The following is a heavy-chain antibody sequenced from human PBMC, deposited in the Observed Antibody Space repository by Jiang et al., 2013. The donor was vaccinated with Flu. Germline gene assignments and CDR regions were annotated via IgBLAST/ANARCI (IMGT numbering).Heavy chain of an antibody. CDR2: SIIWGL. D-gene: IGHD1-1*01. V-gene: IGHV4-38-2*01. CDR1: GSSLIDNY. Sequence: PGLVKPSETLSLTCAVSGSSLIDNYWAWIRQPPGRGWSGLGLSIIWGLLSEPSLESRVTISVDTSKNHFSLKLSSVTAADTAIYYCARHWFRSERRSVNWFDPWGQGTLVTVSS. J-gene: IGHJ5*02. CDR3: ARHWFRSERRSVNWFDP.